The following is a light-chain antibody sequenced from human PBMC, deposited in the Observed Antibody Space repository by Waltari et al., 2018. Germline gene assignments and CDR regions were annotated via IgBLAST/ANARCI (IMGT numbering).Light chain of an antibody. Sequence: QSALTQPASVSGSPGQSINISCTGTSSDVGGYNYVSWYQQHPGKAPKLMIYDVSNRPSGVSNRFSGSKSGNTASLTISGLQSEDEADYYCSSYITSSTLELFGGGTSLTVL. CDR3: SSYITSSTLEL. CDR1: SSDVGGYNY. J-gene: IGLJ2*01. V-gene: IGLV2-14*03. CDR2: DVS.